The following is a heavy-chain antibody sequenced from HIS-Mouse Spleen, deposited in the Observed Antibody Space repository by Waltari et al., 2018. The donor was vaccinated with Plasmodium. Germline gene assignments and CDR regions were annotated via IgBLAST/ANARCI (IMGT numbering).Heavy chain of an antibody. CDR3: ASSWYWYFDR. CDR2: IKQDGSEK. J-gene: IGHJ2*01. Sequence: EVQLVESGGGLVQPGGSLRLPCAASGFTFSGYWMSWVMQSPGKGLEWVANIKQDGSEKYYVDSGKGRFTISRDNAKNALYLQMNSLRAEDTAVYYCASSWYWYFDRWGRGTLVTVSS. V-gene: IGHV3-7*01. CDR1: GFTFSGYW. D-gene: IGHD6-13*01.